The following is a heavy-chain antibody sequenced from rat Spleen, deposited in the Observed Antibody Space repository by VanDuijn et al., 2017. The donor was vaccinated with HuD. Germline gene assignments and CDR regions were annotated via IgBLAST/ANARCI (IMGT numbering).Heavy chain of an antibody. CDR2: ISTGGGNT. Sequence: EVQLVESGGGLVQPGRSLKLSCVASGFSFKNYWMTWIRQAPGKGPEWVASISTGGGNTYYRDSVKGRFTISRNNAKGTLYLQMDSLRSEDTATYFCARSVFDYWGQGVMVTVSS. J-gene: IGHJ2*01. CDR1: GFSFKNYW. CDR3: ARSVFDY. V-gene: IGHV5-31*01.